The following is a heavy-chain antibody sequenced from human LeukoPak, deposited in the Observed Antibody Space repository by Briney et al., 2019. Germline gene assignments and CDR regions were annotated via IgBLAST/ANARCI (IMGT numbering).Heavy chain of an antibody. D-gene: IGHD3-10*01. CDR1: GFTFSGSA. CDR2: IRSKANSYAT. Sequence: AGGSLRLSCAASGFTFSGSAMHWVRQASGKGLEWVGRIRSKANSYATAYVASVKGRFTISRDDSKNTAYLQMNSLKTEDTAVYYCRASHGSGSYPDYWGQGTLVTVSS. V-gene: IGHV3-73*01. J-gene: IGHJ4*02. CDR3: RASHGSGSYPDY.